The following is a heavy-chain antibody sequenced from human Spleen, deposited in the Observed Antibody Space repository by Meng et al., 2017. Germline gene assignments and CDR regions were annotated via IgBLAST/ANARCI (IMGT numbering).Heavy chain of an antibody. CDR1: GGSMSPYY. V-gene: IGHV4-59*01. CDR3: ARDYSSGYDYFDY. CDR2: IYYSGST. D-gene: IGHD3-22*01. Sequence: SETLSLTCTVSGGSMSPYYWSWIRQPPGKGLEWIGNIYYSGSTNYNPSLKSRVIISVDTSKNQFSLKLNSVTAADTGVYYCARDYSSGYDYFDYWGQGMLVTVSS. J-gene: IGHJ4*02.